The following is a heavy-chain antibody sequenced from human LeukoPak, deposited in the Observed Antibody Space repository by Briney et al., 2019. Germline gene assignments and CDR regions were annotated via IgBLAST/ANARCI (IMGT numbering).Heavy chain of an antibody. V-gene: IGHV3-7*01. Sequence: PGGSLRLSCAASGFVFNNYGMHWVRQAPGKGLEWVANIKQDGSEKYYVDSVKGRFTISRDNAKNSLYLQMNSLRAEDTAIYYCAKVPRQHDNWFDPWGQGTLVTVSS. CDR1: GFVFNNYG. D-gene: IGHD3-9*01. J-gene: IGHJ5*02. CDR3: AKVPRQHDNWFDP. CDR2: IKQDGSEK.